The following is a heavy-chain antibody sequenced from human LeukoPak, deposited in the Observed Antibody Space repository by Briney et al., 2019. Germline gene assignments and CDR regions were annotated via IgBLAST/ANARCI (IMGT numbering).Heavy chain of an antibody. J-gene: IGHJ3*02. CDR1: GYTFTSYG. V-gene: IGHV1-18*01. D-gene: IGHD3-10*01. CDR3: ATVSTRGASSYYAGAFDI. Sequence: ASVKVSCKASGYTFTSYGISWVRQAPGQGLEWMGWISAYNGNTNYAQKLQGRVTMTTDTSTSTAYMELRSLRSDDTAVYYCATVSTRGASSYYAGAFDIWGQGTMVTVSS. CDR2: ISAYNGNT.